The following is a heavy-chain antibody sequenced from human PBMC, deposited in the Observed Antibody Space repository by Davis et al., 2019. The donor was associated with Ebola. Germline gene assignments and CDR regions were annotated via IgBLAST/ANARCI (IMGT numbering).Heavy chain of an antibody. D-gene: IGHD3-10*01. CDR1: GFTVSSNY. V-gene: IGHV3-53*01. CDR2: IYSGGST. J-gene: IGHJ6*04. Sequence: GESLKISCAASGFTVSSNYMSWVRQAPGKGLEWVSVIYSGGSTYYADSVKGRFTISRGNSKNTLYLQMNNLRAEDTAVYYCARDIREYYYGSGSYGINYGMDVWGKGTTVTVSS. CDR3: ARDIREYYYGSGSYGINYGMDV.